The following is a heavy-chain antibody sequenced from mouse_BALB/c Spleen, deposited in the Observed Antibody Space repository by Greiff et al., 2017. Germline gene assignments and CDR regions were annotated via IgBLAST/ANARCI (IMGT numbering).Heavy chain of an antibody. CDR2: IWSGGST. CDR3: ARNIYYDSLYAMDY. Sequence: VQLQQSGPGLVQPSQSLSITCTASGFSLTSYCVHWVRQSPGKGLEWLGVIWSGGSTDYNAAFISRLSISKDNSKSQVFFKMNSLQANDTAIYYCARNIYYDSLYAMDYWGQGTSVTVSS. CDR1: GFSLTSYC. J-gene: IGHJ4*01. V-gene: IGHV2-2*02. D-gene: IGHD2-4*01.